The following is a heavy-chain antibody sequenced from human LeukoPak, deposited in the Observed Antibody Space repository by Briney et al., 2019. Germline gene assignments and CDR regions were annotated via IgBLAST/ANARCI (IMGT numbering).Heavy chain of an antibody. J-gene: IGHJ4*02. CDR3: ARTRPLAAAGTHGYDY. V-gene: IGHV1-8*01. CDR2: MNPNSGNT. CDR1: GYTFTSYD. D-gene: IGHD6-13*01. Sequence: GASVKVSCKASGYTFTSYDINWVRQATGQGLEWMGWMNPNSGNTGYAQKFQGRVTMTRNTSISTAYMELSSLRSEDTAVYYCARTRPLAAAGTHGYDYWGQGTLVTVSS.